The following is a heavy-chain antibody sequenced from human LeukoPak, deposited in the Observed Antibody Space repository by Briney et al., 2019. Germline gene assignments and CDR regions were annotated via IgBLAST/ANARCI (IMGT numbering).Heavy chain of an antibody. CDR1: GFTFSSYA. CDR2: INGSGVST. Sequence: GGSLRLSCAASGFTFSSYAMSWVRQAPGKGLEWVSAINGSGVSTYYADSVKGGFTISRDNSKNTLYLQMNSLRAEDTAVYYCAKEGLALDIVVVPADYWGQGTLVTVSS. V-gene: IGHV3-23*01. D-gene: IGHD2-2*03. J-gene: IGHJ4*02. CDR3: AKEGLALDIVVVPADY.